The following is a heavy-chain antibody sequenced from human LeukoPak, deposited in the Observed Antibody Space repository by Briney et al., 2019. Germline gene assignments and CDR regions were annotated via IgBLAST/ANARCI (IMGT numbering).Heavy chain of an antibody. Sequence: GGSLRLSCAASGFTFSSYAMHWVRQAPGKGLEWVSGISWNSGSIGYADSVKGRFTISRDNAKNSLYLQMNSLRAEDTALYYCAKDSRPYSSGWYSPDYWGQGTLVTVSS. CDR1: GFTFSSYA. D-gene: IGHD6-19*01. CDR2: ISWNSGSI. J-gene: IGHJ4*02. V-gene: IGHV3-9*01. CDR3: AKDSRPYSSGWYSPDY.